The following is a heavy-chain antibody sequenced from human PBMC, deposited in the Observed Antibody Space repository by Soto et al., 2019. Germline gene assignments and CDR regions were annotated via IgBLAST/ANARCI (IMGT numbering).Heavy chain of an antibody. CDR2: ISAYNGNT. Sequence: ASVKVSCKASGYTFTSYGISWVRQAPGQGLEWMGWISAYNGNTNYAQKLQGRVTMTTDTSTSTAYMELSSLRSEDTAVYYCARVGSGTRSNYYYGMDVWGQGTTVTVSS. CDR1: GYTFTSYG. D-gene: IGHD3-10*01. V-gene: IGHV1-18*01. CDR3: ARVGSGTRSNYYYGMDV. J-gene: IGHJ6*02.